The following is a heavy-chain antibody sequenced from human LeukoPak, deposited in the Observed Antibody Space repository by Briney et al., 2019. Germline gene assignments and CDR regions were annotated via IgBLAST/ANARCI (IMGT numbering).Heavy chain of an antibody. CDR3: ARGAHDSSGYYYESFGY. V-gene: IGHV3-7*01. J-gene: IGHJ4*02. CDR1: GFTFSSYW. D-gene: IGHD3-22*01. Sequence: PGGPLRLSCAASGFTFSSYWMSWVRQAPGKGLEWVANIKQDGSEKYHVDSVKGRFTISRDNAKNSLYLQMNSLRAEDTAVYYCARGAHDSSGYYYESFGYWGQGTLVTVSS. CDR2: IKQDGSEK.